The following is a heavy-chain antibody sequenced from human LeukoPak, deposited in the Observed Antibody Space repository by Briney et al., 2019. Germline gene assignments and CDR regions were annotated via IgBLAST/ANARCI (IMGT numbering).Heavy chain of an antibody. D-gene: IGHD2-15*01. CDR2: IYYSGST. CDR1: GGSVSSGSYY. V-gene: IGHV4-61*01. Sequence: NPSETLSLTCTVSGGSVSSGSYYWSWIRQPPGKGLEWIGYIYYSGSTNYNPSLKSRATISVDTSKNQFSLKLSSVTAADTAVYYCARDARYCSGGSCPGGYYYYGMDVWGKGTTVTVSS. CDR3: ARDARYCSGGSCPGGYYYYGMDV. J-gene: IGHJ6*04.